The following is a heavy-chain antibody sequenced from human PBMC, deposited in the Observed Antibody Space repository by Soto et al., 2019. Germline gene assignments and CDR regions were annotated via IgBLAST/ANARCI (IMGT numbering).Heavy chain of an antibody. J-gene: IGHJ4*02. D-gene: IGHD6-13*01. CDR2: IHNSGSP. V-gene: IGHV4-30-4*01. CDR3: ARDFKRYSSPPGPIEY. Sequence: SETLSLTSSVSGSSIYNVGYFWSWIRQSPGKGLEWIGHIHNSGSPYNNPSLKSRVTISADTSKNQFSLKLTSVTAADTAVYYCARDFKRYSSPPGPIEYWGLGTLVTVSS. CDR1: GSSIYNVGYF.